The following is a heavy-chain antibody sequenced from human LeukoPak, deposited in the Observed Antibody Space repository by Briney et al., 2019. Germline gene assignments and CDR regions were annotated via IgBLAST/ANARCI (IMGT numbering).Heavy chain of an antibody. J-gene: IGHJ6*03. D-gene: IGHD5-18*01. Sequence: SETLSLTCTVSGGSISSSSYYWGWIRQPPGKGLEWIGSICYSGSTYYNPSLKSRVTISVDTSKNQFSLKLSSVTAADTAVYYCAREPYSYNYYYYYYYMDVWGKGTTVTVSS. CDR3: AREPYSYNYYYYYYYMDV. CDR2: ICYSGST. V-gene: IGHV4-39*02. CDR1: GGSISSSSYY.